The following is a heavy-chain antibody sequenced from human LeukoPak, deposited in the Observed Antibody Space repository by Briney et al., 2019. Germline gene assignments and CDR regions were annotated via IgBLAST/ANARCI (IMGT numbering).Heavy chain of an antibody. J-gene: IGHJ2*01. D-gene: IGHD1-26*01. CDR3: AKERTVGASDWYFDL. V-gene: IGHV3-23*01. Sequence: GGSLRLSCAASGVTLSSYAMSWARQAPGKGLEWVSGISSSGSGGNTYYADSVKGRFTISRDSSKNTLFLHMNTLRAEDTAIYYCAKERTVGASDWYFDLWGRGTLVTVSS. CDR2: ISSSGSGGNT. CDR1: GVTLSSYA.